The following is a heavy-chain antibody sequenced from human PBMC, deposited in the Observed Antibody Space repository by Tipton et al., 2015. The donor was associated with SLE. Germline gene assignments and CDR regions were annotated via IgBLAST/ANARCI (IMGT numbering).Heavy chain of an antibody. D-gene: IGHD3-3*01. J-gene: IGHJ3*02. CDR1: GGSISSHY. CDR2: IYYIGST. CDR3: ARVRNTRFLEWLPGLDAFDI. V-gene: IGHV4-59*11. Sequence: TLSLTCTVSGGSISSHYWSWIRQPPGKGLEWVGDIYYIGSTNYNPSLKRRVTISLDTSKNQFSLKLSSVTAADTAVYYCARVRNTRFLEWLPGLDAFDIWGQGTMVTVSS.